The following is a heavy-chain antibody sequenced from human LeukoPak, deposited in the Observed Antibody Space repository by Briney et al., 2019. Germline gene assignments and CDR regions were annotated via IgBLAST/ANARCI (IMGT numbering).Heavy chain of an antibody. Sequence: GGSLRLSCAASGFTFSSYAMSWVRQAPGKGLEWVSAISGNGGDTFYADSVKGRFTISRDNSKNTLSLQMNSLRAEDTAVYSRAKDGGYNYGSFDYWGQGTLVTVSS. V-gene: IGHV3-23*01. D-gene: IGHD5-18*01. J-gene: IGHJ4*02. CDR1: GFTFSSYA. CDR2: ISGNGGDT. CDR3: AKDGGYNYGSFDY.